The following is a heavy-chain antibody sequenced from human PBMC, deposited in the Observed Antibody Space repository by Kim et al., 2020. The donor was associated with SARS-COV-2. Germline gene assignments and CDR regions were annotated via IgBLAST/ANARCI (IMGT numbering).Heavy chain of an antibody. CDR1: GGSISSRSYY. CDR3: ARQLITMIVVVIKGNWFDP. CDR2: IYYSGST. J-gene: IGHJ5*02. Sequence: SETLSLTCTVSGGSISSRSYYWGWIRQPPGKGLEWIGSIYYSGSTYYNPSLKSRATISVDTSKNQFSLKLSSVTAADTAVYYCARQLITMIVVVIKGNWFDPWGQGTLVTVSS. D-gene: IGHD3-22*01. V-gene: IGHV4-39*01.